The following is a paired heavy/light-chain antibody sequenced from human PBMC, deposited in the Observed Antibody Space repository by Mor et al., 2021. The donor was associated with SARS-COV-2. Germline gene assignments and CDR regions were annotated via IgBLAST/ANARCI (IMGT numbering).Light chain of an antibody. J-gene: IGKJ3*01. CDR1: QAVTSSS. CDR3: QYFGSSLFT. V-gene: IGKV3-20*01. Sequence: EIVLTQSPGTLSLSPGERATLSCRASQAVTSSSLAWYQQKPGQAPRLLIYGASSRATGIPDRFSGSGSGTDFNLTISRLEPEDFAVYYCQYFGSSLFTFGPGTKVDIE. CDR2: GAS.
Heavy chain of an antibody. Sequence: EVQLVESGGGLAKPGRSLRLSCTGFGFTFSDFALSWFRQAPGKGLEWVGFIRSETDGATTEYAASVKGRFTISRDDSRKIAYLQMNTLKTEDTGVYYCTRFDSWSGYLDYWGQGTLVTVSS. CDR1: GFTFSDFA. D-gene: IGHD3-3*01. V-gene: IGHV3-49*05. CDR3: TRFDSWSGYLDY. J-gene: IGHJ4*02. CDR2: IRSETDGATT.